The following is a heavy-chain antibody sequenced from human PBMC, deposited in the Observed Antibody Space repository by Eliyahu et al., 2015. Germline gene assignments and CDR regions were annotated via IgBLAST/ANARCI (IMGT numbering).Heavy chain of an antibody. V-gene: IGHV3-21*01. Sequence: EVQLVESGGGLVKPGGSLRLSCAASGFTFSSYSMNWVRQAPGKGLEWVSSISSSSSYIYYADSVKGRFTISRDNAKNSLYLQMNSLRAEDTAVYYCARDRTAGATTFNDYWGQGTLVTVSS. CDR2: ISSSSSYI. J-gene: IGHJ4*02. CDR1: GFTFSSYS. CDR3: ARDRTAGATTFNDY. D-gene: IGHD1-26*01.